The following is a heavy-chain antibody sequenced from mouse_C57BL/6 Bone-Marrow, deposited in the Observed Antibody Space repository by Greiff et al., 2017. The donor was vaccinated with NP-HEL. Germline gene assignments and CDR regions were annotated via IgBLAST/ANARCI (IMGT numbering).Heavy chain of an antibody. J-gene: IGHJ2*01. CDR1: GYTFTDYE. CDR3: TRSVTTVVDYFDY. D-gene: IGHD1-1*01. Sequence: VKLMESGAELVRPGASVTLSCKASGYTFTDYEMHWVKQTPVHGLEWIGAIDPETGGTAYNQKFKGKAILTADKSSSTAYMELRSLTSEDSAVYYCTRSVTTVVDYFDYWGQGTTLTVSS. CDR2: IDPETGGT. V-gene: IGHV1-15*01.